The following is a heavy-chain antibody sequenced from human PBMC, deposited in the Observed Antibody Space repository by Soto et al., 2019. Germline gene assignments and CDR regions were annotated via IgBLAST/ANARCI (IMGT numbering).Heavy chain of an antibody. Sequence: GAPVKVSCQASGYTFTNYAMHLVRQAPRQRLEWMGWINAGNGNTKYSQKFQGRVTITRDTSASTAYMELSSLRSEDTAVYYCAATPIASSGYDSFDYWGQGTLVTVSS. CDR1: GYTFTNYA. D-gene: IGHD5-12*01. J-gene: IGHJ4*02. CDR2: INAGNGNT. V-gene: IGHV1-3*01. CDR3: AATPIASSGYDSFDY.